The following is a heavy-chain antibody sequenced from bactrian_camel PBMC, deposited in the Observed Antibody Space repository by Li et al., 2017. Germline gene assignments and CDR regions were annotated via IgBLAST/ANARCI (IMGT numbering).Heavy chain of an antibody. J-gene: IGHJ4*01. Sequence: HVQLVESGGGSVQAGGSLRLSCEGSGVTYDSNYMGWFRQAPGKEREGVAVLPSDGGTRYADSVKGRFTISKDDLKDTLYLQMNSLKPEDTAMYYCAADSVGRCRARGWVERPSVAAYDYWGQGTQVTVS. V-gene: IGHV3S53*01. CDR2: LPSDGGT. CDR3: AADSVGRCRARGWVERPSVAAYDY. CDR1: GVTYDSNY. D-gene: IGHD5*01.